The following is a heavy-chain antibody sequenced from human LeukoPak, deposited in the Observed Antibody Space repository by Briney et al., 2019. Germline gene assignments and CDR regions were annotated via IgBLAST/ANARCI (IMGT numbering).Heavy chain of an antibody. Sequence: SETLSLTCTVSGGSVSSGSYYWSWIRQPPGKGLEWIGYIYYSGSTNYNPSLKSRVTISLDTSKNQFSLKLSSVTAADTAVYYRARDSTYCSGGSCYPHWFDPWGQGTLVTVSS. CDR1: GGSVSSGSYY. CDR3: ARDSTYCSGGSCYPHWFDP. D-gene: IGHD2-15*01. J-gene: IGHJ5*02. CDR2: IYYSGST. V-gene: IGHV4-61*01.